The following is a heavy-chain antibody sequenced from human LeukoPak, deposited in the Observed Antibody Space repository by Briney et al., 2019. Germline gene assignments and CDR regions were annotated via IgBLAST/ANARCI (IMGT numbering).Heavy chain of an antibody. D-gene: IGHD3-10*01. CDR2: FYYSGST. J-gene: IGHJ3*02. V-gene: IGHV4-39*01. CDR3: ARLSRPLYYYGSGSYFHDAFDI. Sequence: SETLSLTCTVSGGSISSSSYYWGWNRQPPGKGLEWIGSFYYSGSTYYNPSLKSRVTISVDTSKNQFSLKLSSVTAADTAVYYCARLSRPLYYYGSGSYFHDAFDIWGQGTMVTVSS. CDR1: GGSISSSSYY.